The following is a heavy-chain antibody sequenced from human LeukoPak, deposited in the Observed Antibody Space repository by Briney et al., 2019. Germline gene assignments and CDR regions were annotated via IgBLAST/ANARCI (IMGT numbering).Heavy chain of an antibody. J-gene: IGHJ4*02. Sequence: PSQTLSLTCTVSGGSISSGGYYWSWIRQHPGKGLEWIGYIYYSGSTYYNPSLKGRVTISVDTSKNQFSLKLSSVTAADTAVYYCARSNVSGDYRGYYFDYWGQGTLVTVSS. CDR1: GGSISSGGYY. V-gene: IGHV4-31*03. CDR2: IYYSGST. CDR3: ARSNVSGDYRGYYFDY. D-gene: IGHD4-17*01.